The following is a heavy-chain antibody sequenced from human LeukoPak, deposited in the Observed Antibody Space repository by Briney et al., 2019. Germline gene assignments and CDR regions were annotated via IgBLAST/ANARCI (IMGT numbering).Heavy chain of an antibody. D-gene: IGHD2-15*01. CDR2: ISPSAGST. J-gene: IGHJ4*02. V-gene: IGHV3-23*01. Sequence: GGSLRLSCVVSGFTFSNFAMSWVRQAPGKGLEWVSVISPSAGSTYSADSVKGRFTISRDNSKSTLYLQMNSLRAEDTAVYYCAKSSGGSYYSPVDYWGQGTLVTVSS. CDR3: AKSSGGSYYSPVDY. CDR1: GFTFSNFA.